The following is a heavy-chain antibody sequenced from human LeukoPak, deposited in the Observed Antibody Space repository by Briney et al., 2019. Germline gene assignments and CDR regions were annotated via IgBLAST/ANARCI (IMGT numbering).Heavy chain of an antibody. D-gene: IGHD6-19*01. Sequence: SETLSLTCSVSGVSFNNHDWSSLRHPPGHGLEWSGWFYYSGGTYFNPSLGSRVTISADTSRNHLSLNLRSLTAADTAVYYCARHSSGWHFDYWGQGALVTVSS. J-gene: IGHJ4*02. CDR3: ARHSSGWHFDY. CDR1: GVSFNNHD. CDR2: FYYSGGT. V-gene: IGHV4-59*11.